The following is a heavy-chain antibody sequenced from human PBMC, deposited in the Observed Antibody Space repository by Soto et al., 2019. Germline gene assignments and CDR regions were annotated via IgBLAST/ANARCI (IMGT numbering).Heavy chain of an antibody. CDR1: GGSISSSSYY. CDR3: AREGPYGMDV. V-gene: IGHV4-39*07. CDR2: IYYSGST. Sequence: SETLSLTCTVSGGSISSSSYYWRWIRQHPGKGLEWIGYIYYSGSTYYNPSLKSRVTISVDTSKNQFSLKLSSVTAADTAVYYCAREGPYGMDVWGQGTTVTVSS. J-gene: IGHJ6*02.